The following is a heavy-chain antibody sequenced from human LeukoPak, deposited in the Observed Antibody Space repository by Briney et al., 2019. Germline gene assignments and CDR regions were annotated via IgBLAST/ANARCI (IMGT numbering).Heavy chain of an antibody. J-gene: IGHJ3*02. CDR2: ISYIGST. CDR1: GDSMNSHY. Sequence: SETLSLTCTVSGDSMNSHYWSWIRQPPGKGLEWIGYISYIGSTNYNPSLKSRVTISVDTSKKQFSLRLSSVTAADTAVYYCARDPTTVTKGLDIWGQGTVVTVSS. V-gene: IGHV4-59*11. D-gene: IGHD4-17*01. CDR3: ARDPTTVTKGLDI.